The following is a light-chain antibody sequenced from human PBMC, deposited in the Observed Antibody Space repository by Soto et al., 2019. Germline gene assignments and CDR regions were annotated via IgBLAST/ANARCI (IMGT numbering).Light chain of an antibody. J-gene: IGKJ1*01. Sequence: DIVMTQSPLSLPVTPGEPASISCRSSQSLLHSNGYNYLDWYLQKPGQSPQLLIYLGSNRASGVPDRFSGSGSGTDFTLKISRLEAEDVGVYYCMQALQTPPTVGQGTKVEIK. CDR1: QSLLHSNGYNY. CDR3: MQALQTPPT. CDR2: LGS. V-gene: IGKV2-28*01.